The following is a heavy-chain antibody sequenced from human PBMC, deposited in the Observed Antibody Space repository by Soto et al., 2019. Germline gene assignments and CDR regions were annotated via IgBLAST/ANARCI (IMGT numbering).Heavy chain of an antibody. Sequence: GSLRLSCAASGFTFSNAWMSWVRQAPGKGLEWVGRIKSKTDGGTTDYAAPVKGRFTISRDDSKNTLYLQMNSLKTEDTAVYYCTTEGPPGIAARPNYYYGMDVWGQGTTVTV. D-gene: IGHD6-6*01. CDR1: GFTFSNAW. CDR2: IKSKTDGGTT. J-gene: IGHJ6*02. CDR3: TTEGPPGIAARPNYYYGMDV. V-gene: IGHV3-15*01.